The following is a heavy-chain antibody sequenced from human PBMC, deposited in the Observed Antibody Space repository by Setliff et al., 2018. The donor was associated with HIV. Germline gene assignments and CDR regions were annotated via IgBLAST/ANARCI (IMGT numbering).Heavy chain of an antibody. J-gene: IGHJ3*02. CDR1: GGSISSGGYY. D-gene: IGHD3-22*01. CDR2: IYYSGSA. V-gene: IGHV4-31*03. Sequence: LSLTCTVSGGSISSGGYYWSWIRQHPGKGLEWIGFIYYSGSAYYNPSLKSRVTISVDTSKNQFSLKLSSVTAADTAVYYCARDRRNTYYYESSGYSGAFDIWGQGTMVTVSS. CDR3: ARDRRNTYYYESSGYSGAFDI.